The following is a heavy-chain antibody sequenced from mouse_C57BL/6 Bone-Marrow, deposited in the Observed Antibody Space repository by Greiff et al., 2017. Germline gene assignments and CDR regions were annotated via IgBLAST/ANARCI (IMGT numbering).Heavy chain of an antibody. CDR2: IRNKANNHAT. V-gene: IGHV6-6*01. J-gene: IGHJ1*03. CDR3: TRGGDGYYWYFDV. Sequence: EVHLVESGGGLVQPGGSMKLSCAASGFTFSDAWMDWVRQSPEKGLEWVAEIRNKANNHATYYAESVKGRFTISRDDSKSSVYLQMNSLRAEDTGIYYCTRGGDGYYWYFDVWGTGTTVTVSS. CDR1: GFTFSDAW. D-gene: IGHD2-3*01.